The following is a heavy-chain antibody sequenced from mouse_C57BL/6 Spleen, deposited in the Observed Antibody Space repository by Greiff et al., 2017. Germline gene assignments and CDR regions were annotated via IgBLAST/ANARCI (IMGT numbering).Heavy chain of an antibody. D-gene: IGHD1-1*01. CDR3: ARPYGSSYEWYFDV. CDR1: GYAFSSSW. CDR2: IYPGDGDT. V-gene: IGHV1-82*01. Sequence: VQLQQSGPELVKPGASVKISCKASGYAFSSSWMNWVKQRPGKGLEWIGRIYPGDGDTNYNGKFKGKATLTADKSSSTAYMQLSSLTSEDSAVYFWARPYGSSYEWYFDVWGTGTTVTVAS. J-gene: IGHJ1*03.